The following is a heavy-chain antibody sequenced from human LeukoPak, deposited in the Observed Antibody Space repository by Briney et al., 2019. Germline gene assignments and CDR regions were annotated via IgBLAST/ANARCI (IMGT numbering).Heavy chain of an antibody. J-gene: IGHJ3*02. CDR2: IYSGGST. D-gene: IGHD2-21*02. CDR1: GFIVRNYY. Sequence: GGSLRLSCAASGFIVRNYYLSWVRQAPGKGLEWVSVIYSGGSTYYADSVEGRFTISRDNSKNTVSLQMNSLRAEDTAVYYCARDLQCGGDCHYDAFDIWGQGTMVTVSS. CDR3: ARDLQCGGDCHYDAFDI. V-gene: IGHV3-53*01.